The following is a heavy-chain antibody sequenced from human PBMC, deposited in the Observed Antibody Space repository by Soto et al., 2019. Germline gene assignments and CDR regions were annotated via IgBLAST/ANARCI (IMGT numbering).Heavy chain of an antibody. J-gene: IGHJ3*02. Sequence: ASVKVSCKASGYTFTSYGISWVRQAPGQGLEWMGWISAYNGNTNYAQKLQGRVTMTTDTSTSTAYMELRSLRSDDTAVYYCARLDGFWSGYYRDAFDIWGQGTMVTVSS. CDR2: ISAYNGNT. CDR1: GYTFTSYG. D-gene: IGHD3-3*01. CDR3: ARLDGFWSGYYRDAFDI. V-gene: IGHV1-18*04.